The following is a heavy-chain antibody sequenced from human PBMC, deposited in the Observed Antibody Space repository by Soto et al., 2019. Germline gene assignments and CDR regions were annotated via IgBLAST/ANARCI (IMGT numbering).Heavy chain of an antibody. D-gene: IGHD4-4*01. Sequence: PGGSLRLSCAASGFTFSSYSMNWVRQAPGKGLEWVSYISSSSSTIYYADSAKGRFTISRDNAKNSLYLQMNSLRAEDTAVYYCARGVGAGSNYDLDYWGQGTLVTVSS. J-gene: IGHJ4*02. V-gene: IGHV3-48*01. CDR1: GFTFSSYS. CDR3: ARGVGAGSNYDLDY. CDR2: ISSSSSTI.